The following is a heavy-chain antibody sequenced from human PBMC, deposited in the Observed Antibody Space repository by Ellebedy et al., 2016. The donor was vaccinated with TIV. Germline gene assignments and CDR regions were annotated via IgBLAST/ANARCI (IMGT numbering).Heavy chain of an antibody. CDR3: ARAIGSGSSY. CDR1: GFTFSSYW. D-gene: IGHD3-22*01. Sequence: GGSLRLSXAASGFTFSSYWMHWVRQAPGKGLEWVANITQDGSEIHYVDSVKGRFTISRDNAENSLYLQMNSLRAEDTAVYYCARAIGSGSSYWGQGTLVTVSS. CDR2: ITQDGSEI. V-gene: IGHV3-7*01. J-gene: IGHJ4*02.